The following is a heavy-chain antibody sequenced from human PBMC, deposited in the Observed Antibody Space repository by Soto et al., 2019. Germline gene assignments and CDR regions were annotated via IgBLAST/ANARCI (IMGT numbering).Heavy chain of an antibody. D-gene: IGHD3-22*01. CDR1: GDSISSSNW. CDR2: IYHSGST. Sequence: SETLSLTCAVSGDSISSSNWWSWVRQPPGKRLEWIGEIYHSGSTHYNPSLKSRVTISVDRSKSQFSLRLSSVTAADTAVYYCTRLQYYYDSSGPYFFDYWGQGTLVTVS. J-gene: IGHJ4*02. V-gene: IGHV4-4*02. CDR3: TRLQYYYDSSGPYFFDY.